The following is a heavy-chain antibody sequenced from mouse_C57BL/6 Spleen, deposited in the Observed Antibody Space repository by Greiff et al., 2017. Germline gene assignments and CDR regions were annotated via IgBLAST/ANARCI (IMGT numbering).Heavy chain of an antibody. V-gene: IGHV1-52*01. Sequence: QVQLQQPGAELVRPGSSVKLSCKASGYTFTSYWMHWVKQRPIQGLEWIGNIDPSDSETHYNQKFKDKATLTVDKSSSTAYMQLSSLTSADSAVYYCARALYYGSSYGGYFDVWGTGTTVTVSS. D-gene: IGHD1-1*01. CDR1: GYTFTSYW. J-gene: IGHJ1*03. CDR2: IDPSDSET. CDR3: ARALYYGSSYGGYFDV.